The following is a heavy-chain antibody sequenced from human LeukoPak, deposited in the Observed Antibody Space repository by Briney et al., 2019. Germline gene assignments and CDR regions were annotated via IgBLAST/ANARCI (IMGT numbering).Heavy chain of an antibody. CDR1: GFTFSSYA. CDR3: AKVEQRFPYFDY. D-gene: IGHD1/OR15-1a*01. Sequence: GRSLRLSCAASGFTFSSYAMSWVRQAPGKGLEWVSAISGSGGSTYYADSVKGRFTISRDNSKNTLYLQMNSLRAEDTAVYYCAKVEQRFPYFDYWGQGTLVTVSS. V-gene: IGHV3-23*01. J-gene: IGHJ4*02. CDR2: ISGSGGST.